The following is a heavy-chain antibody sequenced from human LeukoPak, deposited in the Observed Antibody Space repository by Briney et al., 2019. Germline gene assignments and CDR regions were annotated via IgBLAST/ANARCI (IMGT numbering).Heavy chain of an antibody. CDR3: ARVHYGSGSYTYYYYMDV. J-gene: IGHJ6*03. CDR1: GDSISSYY. CDR2: MSYSGST. Sequence: PSETLPLTCTVSGDSISSYYWSWIRQPPGKGLEWIGYMSYSGSTNYNPSLKSRVTISVDTSKNQFSLKLSSVTAADTAVYYCARVHYGSGSYTYYYYMDVWGKGTTVTISS. V-gene: IGHV4-59*01. D-gene: IGHD3-10*01.